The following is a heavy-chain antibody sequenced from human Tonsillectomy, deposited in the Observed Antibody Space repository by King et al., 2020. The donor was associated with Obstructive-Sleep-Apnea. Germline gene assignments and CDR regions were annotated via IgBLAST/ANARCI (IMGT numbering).Heavy chain of an antibody. D-gene: IGHD5-18*01. Sequence: VQLVESGGGVVQPGRSLRLSCAASGFTFSSYAMHWVRQAPGKGLEWVAVISYDGSNKYYADSVKGRFTISRDNSKNTLYLQMNSLRAEDTAVYYCARDRVQLWLLVDYYYGMDVWGQGTTVTVSS. CDR3: ARDRVQLWLLVDYYYGMDV. V-gene: IGHV3-30-3*01. CDR2: ISYDGSNK. CDR1: GFTFSSYA. J-gene: IGHJ6*02.